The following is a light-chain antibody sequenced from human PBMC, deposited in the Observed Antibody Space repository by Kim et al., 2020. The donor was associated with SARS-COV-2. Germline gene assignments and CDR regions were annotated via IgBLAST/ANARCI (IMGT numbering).Light chain of an antibody. CDR1: EGIAKS. Sequence: DIHMTQSPSSLSASIGDRVTITCRASEGIAKSLAWFQQKPGTAPKCLIYGASTLEPGVPSRFSGRRSGTEFTLTINSLQPEDFATYYCQQFNAFPITFGQGTRLDI. J-gene: IGKJ5*01. CDR3: QQFNAFPIT. V-gene: IGKV1-16*01. CDR2: GAS.